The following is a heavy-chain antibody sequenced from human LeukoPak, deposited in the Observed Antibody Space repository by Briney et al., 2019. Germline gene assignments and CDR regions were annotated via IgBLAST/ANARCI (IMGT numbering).Heavy chain of an antibody. V-gene: IGHV1-18*01. D-gene: IGHD3-16*01. CDR3: AKVGPRGELLQINWFDP. CDR2: ISAYNADR. Sequence: ASVTVSCKASGYTFTSYGISWVRQAPGQGLEWMGWISAYNADRNYAQNLQGRVTMTTDTSTSTAYMELRSLTSDDTAVYYCAKVGPRGELLQINWFDPWGQGTLVTVSS. J-gene: IGHJ5*02. CDR1: GYTFTSYG.